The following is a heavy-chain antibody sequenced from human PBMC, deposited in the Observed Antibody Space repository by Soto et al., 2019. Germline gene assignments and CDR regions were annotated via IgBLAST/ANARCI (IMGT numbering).Heavy chain of an antibody. CDR3: ARTPYYDFWSGTYYYYYMDV. CDR2: IYYSGST. J-gene: IGHJ6*03. D-gene: IGHD3-3*01. V-gene: IGHV4-59*01. CDR1: GGSLSSYY. Sequence: SDTLSLTCTVSGGSLSSYYWSWIRQPPGKGLEWIGYIYYSGSTNYNPSLKSRVTISVDTSKNQFSLKLSSVTAADTAVYYCARTPYYDFWSGTYYYYYMDVWGKGTTVTVSS.